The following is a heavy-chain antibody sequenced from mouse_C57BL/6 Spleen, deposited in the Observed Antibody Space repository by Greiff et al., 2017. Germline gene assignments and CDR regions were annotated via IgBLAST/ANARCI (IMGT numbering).Heavy chain of an antibody. J-gene: IGHJ4*01. CDR3: ATGTGYAMDY. V-gene: IGHV1-55*01. Sequence: QVHVKQSGAELVKPGASVKMSCKASGYTFTSYWITWVKQRPGQGLEWIGDIYPGSGSTNYNEKFKSKATLTVDTSSSTAYMQLSSLTSEDSAVYYCATGTGYAMDYWSQGTSVTVSS. CDR2: IYPGSGST. CDR1: GYTFTSYW. D-gene: IGHD4-1*01.